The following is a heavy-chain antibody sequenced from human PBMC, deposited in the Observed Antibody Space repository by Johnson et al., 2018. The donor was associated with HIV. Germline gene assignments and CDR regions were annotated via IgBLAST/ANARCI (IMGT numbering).Heavy chain of an antibody. CDR1: GFTFSSYA. CDR3: AKDIYGYDAFDI. V-gene: IGHV3-23*04. Sequence: VQLVESGGGLVQPGGSLRLSCAASGFTFSSYAMSWVRQAPGKGLEWVSAISGSGASTYYADSLKGRCTISRDNSKNTLYLQMNRLRAGDTALYYCAKDIYGYDAFDIWGQGTMVTVSS. J-gene: IGHJ3*02. D-gene: IGHD5-24*01. CDR2: ISGSGAST.